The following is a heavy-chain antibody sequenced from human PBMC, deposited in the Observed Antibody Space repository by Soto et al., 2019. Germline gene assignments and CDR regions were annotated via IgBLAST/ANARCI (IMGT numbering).Heavy chain of an antibody. CDR2: ISSSSSTI. Sequence: GGSLRLSCAASGFTFSSYSMNWVRQAPGKGLEWVSYISSSSSTIYYADSVKGRFTISRDNAKNSLYLQMNSLRAEDTAVYYCARDRGVGYGDYWFDPWGQGTLVTVS. CDR1: GFTFSSYS. V-gene: IGHV3-48*01. D-gene: IGHD4-17*01. J-gene: IGHJ5*02. CDR3: ARDRGVGYGDYWFDP.